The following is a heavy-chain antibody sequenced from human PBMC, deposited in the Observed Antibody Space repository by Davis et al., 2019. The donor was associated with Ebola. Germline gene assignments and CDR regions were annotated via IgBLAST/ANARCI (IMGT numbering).Heavy chain of an antibody. J-gene: IGHJ4*02. V-gene: IGHV3-30*02. CDR2: IRYDATNK. Sequence: PGGSLRLSCAASGFTFSSYGMHWVRQAPGKGLEWVAFIRYDATNKYYADSVKGRFTISRDNSKKTLYLQMNSLRAEDTAVYYCAKDLPTLGVIPVYYFDYWGQGTLVTVSS. D-gene: IGHD3-16*02. CDR1: GFTFSSYG. CDR3: AKDLPTLGVIPVYYFDY.